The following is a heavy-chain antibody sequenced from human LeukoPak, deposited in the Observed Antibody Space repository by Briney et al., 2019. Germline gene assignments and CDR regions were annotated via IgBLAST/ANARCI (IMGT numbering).Heavy chain of an antibody. D-gene: IGHD2-21*01. J-gene: IGHJ4*02. Sequence: SETLSLTCTVSGGSISSYYWSWIRQPPGKGLEWIGYIYYSGSTNYNPSLKSRVTISVDTSKNQFSLKLSSVTAADTAVYYFARDEHSGVGFDYWGQGTLVTVSS. CDR1: GGSISSYY. V-gene: IGHV4-59*01. CDR3: ARDEHSGVGFDY. CDR2: IYYSGST.